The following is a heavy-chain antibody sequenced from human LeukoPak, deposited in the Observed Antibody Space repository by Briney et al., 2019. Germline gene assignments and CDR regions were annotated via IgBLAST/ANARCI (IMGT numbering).Heavy chain of an antibody. CDR2: IYYSGST. D-gene: IGHD1-26*01. CDR3: ARHVIVEGAFDV. Sequence: SETLSLTWTVSGGSISSSSYYWGWIRQPPGKGLEWIGSIYYSGSTYNNPSLKSRVIISVDTSKNQFSLKLSSVTAADTAMYYCARHVIVEGAFDVWGQGTMVSVSS. J-gene: IGHJ3*01. V-gene: IGHV4-39*01. CDR1: GGSISSSSYY.